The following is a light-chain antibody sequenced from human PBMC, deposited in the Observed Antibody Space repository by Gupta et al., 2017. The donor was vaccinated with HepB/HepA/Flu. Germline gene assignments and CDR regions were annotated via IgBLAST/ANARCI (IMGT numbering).Light chain of an antibody. J-gene: IGKJ1*01. V-gene: IGKV2-30*02. Sequence: EVVMTQSPLSLPVTLGQSASISCKSSQSLVHTDGYIYLNWFHQRPGQSPRRLIYKVSNRDSGVPDRFSGSGSGTDFTLKSSRVEAEDVGVYYFMQGTFWRTFGQGTKVEI. CDR3: MQGTFWRT. CDR2: KVS. CDR1: QSLVHTDGYIY.